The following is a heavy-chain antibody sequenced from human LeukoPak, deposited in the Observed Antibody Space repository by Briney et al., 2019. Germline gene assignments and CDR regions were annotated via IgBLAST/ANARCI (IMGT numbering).Heavy chain of an antibody. CDR1: GGSISGYY. Sequence: SETLSLTCTVSGGSISGYYWNWIRQPPGKGLEWIGNIYYSGSTNYNPSLKSRVTISVATSKNQFSLRLSSVTAADTAVYYCARDEYSSGRNGGYFDYWGQGALVTVSS. CDR3: ARDEYSSGRNGGYFDY. V-gene: IGHV4-59*01. CDR2: IYYSGST. J-gene: IGHJ4*02. D-gene: IGHD2-15*01.